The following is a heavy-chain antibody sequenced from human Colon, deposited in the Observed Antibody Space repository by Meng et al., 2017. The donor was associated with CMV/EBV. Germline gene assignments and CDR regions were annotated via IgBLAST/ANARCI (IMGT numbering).Heavy chain of an antibody. V-gene: IGHV3-72*01. J-gene: IGHJ3*01. D-gene: IGHD1-26*01. CDR3: TRGYSGIDIYAFDV. Sequence: GESLKISCAGSGFTFSNFAMSWVRQAPGKGLEWVGRSGNEANSDTTEYAASVIGRFTISRDNSKSSMYLHMNSLKTEDTAVYYCTRGYSGIDIYAFDVWGQGTMVTVSS. CDR2: SGNEANSDTT. CDR1: GFTFSNFA.